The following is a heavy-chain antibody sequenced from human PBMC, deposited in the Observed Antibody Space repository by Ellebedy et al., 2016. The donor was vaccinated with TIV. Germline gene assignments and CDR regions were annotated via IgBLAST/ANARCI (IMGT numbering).Heavy chain of an antibody. CDR1: GGSFTSYA. CDR3: AGTPASSGWYSTFDY. D-gene: IGHD6-19*01. J-gene: IGHJ4*02. V-gene: IGHV1-69*13. Sequence: SVKVFCKSSGGSFTSYAISWVRQAPGQGLEWVGGIITMFGTANYAQKFKGRVTVTADESTSTAYMELSSLRSEDTAVYYCAGTPASSGWYSTFDYWGQGTLVTVSS. CDR2: IITMFGTA.